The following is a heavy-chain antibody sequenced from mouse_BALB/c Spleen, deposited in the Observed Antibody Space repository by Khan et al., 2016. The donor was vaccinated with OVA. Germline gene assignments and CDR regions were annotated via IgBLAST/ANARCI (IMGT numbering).Heavy chain of an antibody. CDR3: TRHRGYYGYNPYFDY. V-gene: IGHV5-6-4*01. D-gene: IGHD1-1*01. CDR2: ISSGGSYT. Sequence: EVELVESGGDLVRPGGSLKLSCGASGFSFSTYSMSWVRQTPEKRLEWVATISSGGSYTYYPDSVKGRFTISRDNAKKTLYLQMSSLKSEDTAMYYCTRHRGYYGYNPYFDYWGQGTTLTVSS. CDR1: GFSFSTYS. J-gene: IGHJ2*01.